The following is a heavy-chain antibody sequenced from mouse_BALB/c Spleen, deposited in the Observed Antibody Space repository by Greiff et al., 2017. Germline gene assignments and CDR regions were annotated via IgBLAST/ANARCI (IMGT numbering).Heavy chain of an antibody. CDR3: ARRDGKPV. J-gene: IGHJ1*01. Sequence: GQLQQSGAELAKPGASVKMSCKASGYTFTSYWMHWVKQRPGQGLEWIGYINPSTGYTEYNQKFKDKATLTADKSSSTAYMQLSSLTSEDSAVYYCARRDGKPVWGAGTTVTVSS. V-gene: IGHV1-7*01. CDR2: INPSTGYT. D-gene: IGHD2-1*01. CDR1: GYTFTSYW.